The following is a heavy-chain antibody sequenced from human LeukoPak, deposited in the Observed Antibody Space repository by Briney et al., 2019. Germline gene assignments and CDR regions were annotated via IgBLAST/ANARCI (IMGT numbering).Heavy chain of an antibody. CDR2: ISSSSSTI. CDR3: ARPYYDSWSGYSTLAY. D-gene: IGHD3-3*01. Sequence: GGSLRLSCAASGFTFSSYSMNWVRQAPGKGLEWVSYISSSSSTIYYADSVKGRFTISRDNAKNSLYLQMNSLRAEDTAVYYCARPYYDSWSGYSTLAYWGQGTLVTVSS. J-gene: IGHJ4*02. CDR1: GFTFSSYS. V-gene: IGHV3-48*01.